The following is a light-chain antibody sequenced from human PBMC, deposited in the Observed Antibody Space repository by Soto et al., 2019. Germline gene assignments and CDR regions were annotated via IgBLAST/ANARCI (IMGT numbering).Light chain of an antibody. V-gene: IGKV3-11*01. J-gene: IGKJ4*01. Sequence: ENVFAQSPVTLDLSPRERGPLFWRALQSLSSLLGGDYLSWYQHKPGQAPRLLISDASSRATGIPARFNGSGSGTDFTLTISSLEPEDFGVYYCQQRTGSFGGGTKVDNK. CDR2: DAS. CDR3: QQRTGS. CDR1: QSLSSL.